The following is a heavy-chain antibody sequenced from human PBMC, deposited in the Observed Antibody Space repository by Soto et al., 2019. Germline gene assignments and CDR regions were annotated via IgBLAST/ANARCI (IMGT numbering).Heavy chain of an antibody. D-gene: IGHD3-3*01. CDR2: IYYSGST. CDR3: ARDRSNTIFGVVIPYGMDV. CDR1: GGSISSYY. V-gene: IGHV4-59*01. J-gene: IGHJ6*02. Sequence: QVQLQESGPGLVKPSETLSLTCTVSGGSISSYYWSWIRQPPGKGLEWIGYIYYSGSTNYNPSLKSRVTISVDTSKKQFSLKLSSVTAADTAVYYCARDRSNTIFGVVIPYGMDVWGQGTTVTVSS.